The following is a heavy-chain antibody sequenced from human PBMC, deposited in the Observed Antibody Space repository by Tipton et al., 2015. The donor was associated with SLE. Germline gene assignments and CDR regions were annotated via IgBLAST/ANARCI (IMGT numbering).Heavy chain of an antibody. J-gene: IGHJ6*02. V-gene: IGHV4-59*01. CDR2: IYYSGNT. CDR1: GGSISSYY. Sequence: TLSLTCTVSGGSISSYYWSWIRQAPGKGLEWIGYIYYSGNTNYNPSLKSRVTISVDTSKNQFSLKLSSVTAADTAVYYCARQGDYIADYYYYGMDVWGQGTTVTVSS. D-gene: IGHD3-10*01. CDR3: ARQGDYIADYYYYGMDV.